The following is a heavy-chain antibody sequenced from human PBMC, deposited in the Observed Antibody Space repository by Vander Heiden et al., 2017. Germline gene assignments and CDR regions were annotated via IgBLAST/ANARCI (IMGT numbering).Heavy chain of an antibody. CDR2: IYYSGST. D-gene: IGHD5-12*01. V-gene: IGHV4-39*01. Sequence: LQLQESGPELVRPSETLCLTCTVSGGFVSSSSYYGGCMRQPPGKGLEWIGSIYYSGSTYYNPSPKSRGTISVDTSKNQFSLKLSSVTAADTAVYYCARHGDSGLYLDYWGQGNLVTVSS. CDR3: ARHGDSGLYLDY. J-gene: IGHJ4*02. CDR1: GGFVSSSSYY.